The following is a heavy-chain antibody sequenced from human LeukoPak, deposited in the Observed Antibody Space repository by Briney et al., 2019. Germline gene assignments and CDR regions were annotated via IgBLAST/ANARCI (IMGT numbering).Heavy chain of an antibody. D-gene: IGHD2-8*01. CDR1: GFTFNTYT. V-gene: IGHV3-21*06. CDR2: VSNSGDYI. CDR3: ARALIGYYFDY. Sequence: GGSLRLSCAASGFTFNTYTMYWVRQAPGKGLEWVSSVSNSGDYIHYADSVKGRFTISRDNSKNSLYLQMNSLRAEDTAVYYCARALIGYYFDYWGQGTLVTVSS. J-gene: IGHJ4*02.